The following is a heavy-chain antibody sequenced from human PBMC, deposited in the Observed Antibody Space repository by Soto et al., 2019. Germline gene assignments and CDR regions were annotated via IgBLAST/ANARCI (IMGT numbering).Heavy chain of an antibody. D-gene: IGHD6-19*01. J-gene: IGHJ5*02. CDR2: IYYTGST. V-gene: IGHV4-59*01. CDR1: GGSISSYY. Sequence: SETLSLTCTVSGGSISSYYWSWFRQPPGKGLEWIGYIYYTGSTSSHPSLKSRVTISLDMSKNQLSLKLTSVTAADTAVYYCARSGRGSGWYEVDPWGQGTQVNVSS. CDR3: ARSGRGSGWYEVDP.